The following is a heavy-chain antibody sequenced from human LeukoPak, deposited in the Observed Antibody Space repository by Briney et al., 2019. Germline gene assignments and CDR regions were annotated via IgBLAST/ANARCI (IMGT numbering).Heavy chain of an antibody. D-gene: IGHD3-16*02. CDR3: AKEFRRVSSFWFFDL. CDR2: IKQDGSER. J-gene: IGHJ2*01. Sequence: PGGSLRLSCAASGFTFSSYWMSWVRQAPGKGLEWVANIKQDGSERYYVDSVKGRFTLSRDNAKNSLYLQMNSLRAEDTAVYYCAKEFRRVSSFWFFDLWGRGTLVTVSS. CDR1: GFTFSSYW. V-gene: IGHV3-7*01.